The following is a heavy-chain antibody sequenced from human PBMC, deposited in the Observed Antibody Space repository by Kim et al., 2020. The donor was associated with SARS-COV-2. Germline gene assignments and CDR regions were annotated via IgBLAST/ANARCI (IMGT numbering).Heavy chain of an antibody. V-gene: IGHV3-53*01. D-gene: IGHD1-26*01. CDR2: IYADGRT. CDR3: ARDGTYRLEN. J-gene: IGHJ4*02. Sequence: GGSLRLSCAASGFIVSSNHMTWVRQAPGNGLEWVSIIYADGRTFYADSVEGRFTISRDSSKNTLYLQMNSLRADDTAVYYCARDGTYRLENWGQGTLITV. CDR1: GFIVSSNH.